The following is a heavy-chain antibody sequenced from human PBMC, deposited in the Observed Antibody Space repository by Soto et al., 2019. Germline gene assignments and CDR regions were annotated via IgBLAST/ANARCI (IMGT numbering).Heavy chain of an antibody. CDR2: INAGNGNT. Sequence: ASVKDSCKAPGYTFTTSATHWLRQAPGQRLEWMGWINAGNGNTKYSQKFQGRVTITRDTSASTAYMELSSLRSEDTAVYYCARTPRYSNWIFDYWGQGTLVTVSS. D-gene: IGHD4-4*01. CDR3: ARTPRYSNWIFDY. CDR1: GYTFTTSA. V-gene: IGHV1-3*01. J-gene: IGHJ4*02.